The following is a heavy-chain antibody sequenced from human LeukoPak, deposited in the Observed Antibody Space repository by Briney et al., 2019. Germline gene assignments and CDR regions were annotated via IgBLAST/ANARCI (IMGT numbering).Heavy chain of an antibody. CDR2: ISSSSSYI. J-gene: IGHJ5*02. CDR3: ARVWFGESNWFDP. CDR1: GFTFSSYS. V-gene: IGHV3-21*01. Sequence: AGRSLRLSCAASGFTFSSYSMNWVRQAPGKGLEWVSSISSSSSYIYYADSVKGRFTISRDNAKNSLYLQMNSLRAEDTAVYYCARVWFGESNWFDPWGQGTLVTVSS. D-gene: IGHD3-10*01.